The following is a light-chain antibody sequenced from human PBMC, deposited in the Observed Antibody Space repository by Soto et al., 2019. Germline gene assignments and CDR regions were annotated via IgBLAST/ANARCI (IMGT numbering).Light chain of an antibody. CDR3: QQYGNSPQT. Sequence: ETELTQSPGTLSLSPGERATLSCRASQSVSRSYLAWYQQKPGQAPRLLIYGASSRASGIPDRFSGSGSGTDFTFTISRLEPEDFAVYYCQQYGNSPQTFGGGTKVDIK. CDR2: GAS. CDR1: QSVSRSY. V-gene: IGKV3-20*01. J-gene: IGKJ4*01.